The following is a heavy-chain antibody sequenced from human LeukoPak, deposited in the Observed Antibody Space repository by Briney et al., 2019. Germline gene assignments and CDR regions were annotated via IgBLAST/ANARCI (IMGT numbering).Heavy chain of an antibody. Sequence: GGSLRLSCATSGFSFSSYAMSWVRQAPGKGLEWVANIKQDGSEKYYVDSVKGRFTISRDNAKNSLYLQMNSLRAEDTAVYYCARGAVADYYYYYYMDVWGKGTTVTVSS. J-gene: IGHJ6*03. CDR2: IKQDGSEK. CDR1: GFSFSSYA. CDR3: ARGAVADYYYYYYMDV. D-gene: IGHD6-19*01. V-gene: IGHV3-7*04.